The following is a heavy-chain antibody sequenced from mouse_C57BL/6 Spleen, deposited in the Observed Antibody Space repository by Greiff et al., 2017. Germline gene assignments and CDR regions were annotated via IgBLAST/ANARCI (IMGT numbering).Heavy chain of an antibody. J-gene: IGHJ2*01. D-gene: IGHD2-1*01. V-gene: IGHV3-6*01. Sequence: ESGPGLVKPSQSLSLTCSVTGYSITSGYYWNWIRQFPGNKLEWMGYISYDGSNNYNPSLKNRISITRDTSKNQFFLKLNSVTTEDTATYYCARDGEGYYGNYENYWGQGTTLTVSS. CDR1: GYSITSGYY. CDR3: ARDGEGYYGNYENY. CDR2: ISYDGSN.